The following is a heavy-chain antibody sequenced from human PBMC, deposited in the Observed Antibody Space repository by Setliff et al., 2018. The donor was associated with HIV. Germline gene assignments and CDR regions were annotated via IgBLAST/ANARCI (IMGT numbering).Heavy chain of an antibody. D-gene: IGHD1-26*01. CDR3: AREGIVGATLRYYYYAMDV. CDR2: ISVYNGNT. V-gene: IGHV1-18*01. CDR1: GYTFTSYG. Sequence: ASVKVSCKTSGYTFTSYGISWVRQAPGQGLEWMGWISVYNGNTNYAQKLQGRVTMTTDTSTSTAYMELRSLKSDDTAVYYCAREGIVGATLRYYYYAMDVWGQGTTVTVSS. J-gene: IGHJ6*02.